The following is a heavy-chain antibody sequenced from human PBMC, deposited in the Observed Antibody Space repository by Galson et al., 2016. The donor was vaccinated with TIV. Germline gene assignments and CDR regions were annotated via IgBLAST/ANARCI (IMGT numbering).Heavy chain of an antibody. J-gene: IGHJ6*02. CDR2: ISYDGSIT. CDR3: ASRYDFWSGGPKYETDV. D-gene: IGHD3-3*01. CDR1: GFPFSNYA. V-gene: IGHV3-30-3*01. Sequence: SLRLSCAASGFPFSNYAMHWVRQAPGKGLEWVAVISYDGSITYYADSVKGRFTISRDNSENTMYLQMNGLRVEDTAVYYCASRYDFWSGGPKYETDVGGQGTTVTVSS.